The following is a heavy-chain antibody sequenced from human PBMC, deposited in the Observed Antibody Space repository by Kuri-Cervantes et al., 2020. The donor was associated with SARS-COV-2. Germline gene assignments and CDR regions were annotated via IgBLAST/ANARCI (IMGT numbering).Heavy chain of an antibody. CDR1: GFTFSSYG. J-gene: IGHJ2*01. Sequence: GGSLRLSCAAPGFTFSSYGMHWVRQAPGKGLEWVAFIRYDGSNKYYADSVKGRFTISRDNSKNTLYLQMNSLRAEDTAVYYCAKATNNYCSSTSCYQGGYFDLWGRGTLVTVSS. CDR3: AKATNNYCSSTSCYQGGYFDL. CDR2: IRYDGSNK. D-gene: IGHD2-2*01. V-gene: IGHV3-30*02.